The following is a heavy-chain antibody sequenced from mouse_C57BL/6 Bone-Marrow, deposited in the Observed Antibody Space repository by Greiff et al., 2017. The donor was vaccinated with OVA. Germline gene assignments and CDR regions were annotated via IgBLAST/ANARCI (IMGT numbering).Heavy chain of an antibody. D-gene: IGHD2-5*01. CDR1: GYSFTGYY. CDR3: ARGEYSNYGCYFDV. V-gene: IGHV1-42*01. Sequence: EVKLMESGPELVKPGASVKISCKASGYSFTGYYMNWVKQSPEKSLEWIGELNPSTGGTTYNQKFKAKATLTVDKSSSTAYMPLKRLTSEDCAVDDCARGEYSNYGCYFDVGGTGTTVTVSS. CDR2: LNPSTGGT. J-gene: IGHJ1*03.